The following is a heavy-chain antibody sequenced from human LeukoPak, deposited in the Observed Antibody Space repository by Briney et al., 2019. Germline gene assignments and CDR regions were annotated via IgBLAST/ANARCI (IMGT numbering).Heavy chain of an antibody. D-gene: IGHD3-22*01. Sequence: GGSLTLSCAASGFTFSNYGMCWVRQAAGKGLEWVSHISDRGSSTYYADSVKGRFTVSRDNSRNTLYLQMSSLRAEDTAVYYCAKDHPYYYDSSGFGDAFDSWGQGTMVTVSS. CDR3: AKDHPYYYDSSGFGDAFDS. CDR1: GFTFSNYG. CDR2: ISDRGSST. J-gene: IGHJ3*02. V-gene: IGHV3-23*01.